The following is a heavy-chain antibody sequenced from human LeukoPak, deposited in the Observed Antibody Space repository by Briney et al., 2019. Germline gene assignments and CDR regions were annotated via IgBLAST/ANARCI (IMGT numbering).Heavy chain of an antibody. Sequence: PGGSLRLSCAASGFXFSSYSINWVRQAPGKGLEWVSSISSSSSYIYYADSVKGRFTISRDNSKNTLYLQMNSLRAEDTAVYYCARDRDYYGSGSYGHYYYGMDVWGQGTTVTVSS. V-gene: IGHV3-21*01. CDR2: ISSSSSYI. CDR3: ARDRDYYGSGSYGHYYYGMDV. J-gene: IGHJ6*02. CDR1: GFXFSSYS. D-gene: IGHD3-10*01.